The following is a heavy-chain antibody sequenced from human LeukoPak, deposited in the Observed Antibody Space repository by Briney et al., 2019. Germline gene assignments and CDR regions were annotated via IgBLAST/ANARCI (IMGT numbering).Heavy chain of an antibody. CDR1: GFTFSTYS. Sequence: PGGSLRLSCAASGFTFSTYSMNWVRQAPGKGLEWVSYIGSSDSTIYYADSVKGRFTISRDNSKNTLYLQMNSLRAEDTAVYYCAKRIQSAMATGYWGQGTLVTVSS. D-gene: IGHD5-18*01. CDR3: AKRIQSAMATGY. J-gene: IGHJ4*02. V-gene: IGHV3-48*01. CDR2: IGSSDSTI.